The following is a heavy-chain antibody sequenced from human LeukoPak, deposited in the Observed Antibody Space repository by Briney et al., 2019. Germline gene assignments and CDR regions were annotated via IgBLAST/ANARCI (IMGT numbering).Heavy chain of an antibody. D-gene: IGHD2-2*01. CDR3: AREGHRLDRGIVVVPAAPDTYFDY. CDR2: ISAYNGNT. Sequence: ASVKVSCKASGYTFISYGISWVRQAPGQGLEWMGWISAYNGNTNYAQKLQGRVTITADESTSTAYMELSSLRSEDTAVYYCAREGHRLDRGIVVVPAAPDTYFDYWGQGTLVTVSS. J-gene: IGHJ4*02. CDR1: GYTFISYG. V-gene: IGHV1-18*01.